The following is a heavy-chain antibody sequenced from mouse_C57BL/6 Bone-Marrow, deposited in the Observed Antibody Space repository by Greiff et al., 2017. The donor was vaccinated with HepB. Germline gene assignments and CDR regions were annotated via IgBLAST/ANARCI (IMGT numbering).Heavy chain of an antibody. CDR3: ARAVVPDY. V-gene: IGHV1-50*01. J-gene: IGHJ2*01. CDR1: GYTFTSYW. D-gene: IGHD1-1*01. CDR2: IDPSDSYT. Sequence: QVQLQQPGAELVKPGASVKLSCKASGYTFTSYWMQWVKQRPGQGLEWIGEIDPSDSYTNYNQKFKGKATLTVDTSSITAYMQLSSLTSEDSAVYYCARAVVPDYWGQGTTLTVSS.